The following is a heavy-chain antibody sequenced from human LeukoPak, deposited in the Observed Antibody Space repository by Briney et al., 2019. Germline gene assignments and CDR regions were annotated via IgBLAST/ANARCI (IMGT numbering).Heavy chain of an antibody. CDR2: ISWNSGSI. D-gene: IGHD6-13*01. CDR3: AKGDAAGYYYHFMDV. CDR1: GFTFDGYA. V-gene: IGHV3-9*01. Sequence: PGGSLRLSCAASGFTFDGYAMHWVRQAPGKGLEWVSGISWNSGSIGYADSVKGRFTISRDNAKNSLYLQMNSLRAEDTALYYCAKGDAAGYYYHFMDVWGQGTTVTVSS. J-gene: IGHJ6*02.